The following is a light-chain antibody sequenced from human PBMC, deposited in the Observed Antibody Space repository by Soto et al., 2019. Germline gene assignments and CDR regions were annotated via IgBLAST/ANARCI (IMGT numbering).Light chain of an antibody. Sequence: VLTQSPDSLAVSLGERATVNCKSSQSVLDSSTNKSYVAWYQKKPGHPPKLLVHWASTRESGFPDRFSGGGSGTDFALTIASLQAEDVAVYYCHQYYTTPQTVGQGTKRDIK. CDR3: HQYYTTPQT. V-gene: IGKV4-1*01. J-gene: IGKJ2*01. CDR2: WAS. CDR1: QSVLDSSTNKSY.